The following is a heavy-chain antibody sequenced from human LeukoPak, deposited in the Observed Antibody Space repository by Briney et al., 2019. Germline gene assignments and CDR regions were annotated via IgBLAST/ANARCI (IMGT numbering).Heavy chain of an antibody. V-gene: IGHV4-4*07. Sequence: PSETLSLTCTVSGGSISSYYWSWIRQPAGKGLEWIGRIYTSGSTNYNPSLKSRVTMSVDTSKNQFSLKLSSVTAADTAVYYCARLNIVATEWDNWFDPWGQGTLVTVSS. CDR3: ARLNIVATEWDNWFDP. J-gene: IGHJ5*02. CDR1: GGSISSYY. CDR2: IYTSGST. D-gene: IGHD5-12*01.